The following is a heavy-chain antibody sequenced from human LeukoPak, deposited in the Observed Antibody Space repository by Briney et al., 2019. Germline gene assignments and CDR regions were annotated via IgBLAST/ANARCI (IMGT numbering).Heavy chain of an antibody. CDR3: TTGFVRTGDY. J-gene: IGHJ4*02. CDR2: MKSKTDGGIT. CDR1: GFTLSNGW. Sequence: GGSLTLSCAVSGFTLSNGWMSWVRHAPGEGREGVGRMKSKTDGGITDYAAPVKGNFTSSRDELKNSVYLQMKSLKTEYTVVYYCTTGFVRTGDYWGQGTLVTVSS. V-gene: IGHV3-15*01. D-gene: IGHD3-10*01.